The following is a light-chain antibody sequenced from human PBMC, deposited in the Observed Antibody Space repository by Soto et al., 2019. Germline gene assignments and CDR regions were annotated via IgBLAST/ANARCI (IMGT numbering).Light chain of an antibody. Sequence: EILMTQSPATMSASPGERATLSCWASQSVSRKLAWYQHKPGQAPRLLIYDTSTRAADIPARFSGSGSGTDFTLTISSLQSEDFAVYYCQQYTHWRSISFGQGTRLEIK. CDR2: DTS. J-gene: IGKJ5*01. V-gene: IGKV3-15*01. CDR1: QSVSRK. CDR3: QQYTHWRSIS.